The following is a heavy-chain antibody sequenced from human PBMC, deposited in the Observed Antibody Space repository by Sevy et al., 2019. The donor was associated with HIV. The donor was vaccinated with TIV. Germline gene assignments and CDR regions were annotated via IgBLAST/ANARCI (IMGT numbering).Heavy chain of an antibody. J-gene: IGHJ4*02. CDR3: ARGGDLKDRSAKRDFDY. CDR1: GFTFSNYG. V-gene: IGHV3-33*01. Sequence: GGSLRLSCAASGFTFSNYGMHWVRQAPGKGLEWVAVIWNDGSNKYYADSVKGRFTISRDNSKNTLYLQMNSLRVDDTAVYFCARGGDLKDRSAKRDFDYWGQGTLVTVSS. CDR2: IWNDGSNK. D-gene: IGHD2-21*02.